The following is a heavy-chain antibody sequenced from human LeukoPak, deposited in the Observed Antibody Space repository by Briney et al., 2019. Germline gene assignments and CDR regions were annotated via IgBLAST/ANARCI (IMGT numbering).Heavy chain of an antibody. J-gene: IGHJ4*02. CDR3: ARDMNYYGSGNYWGY. V-gene: IGHV3-48*02. Sequence: PGGSLRLSCAASGFTFSSFSMNWVRQAPGKGLEWVAYISITSTTIYYADSVKGRFTISRDNAKNSLYLQMNSLRDEDTAVCYCARDMNYYGSGNYWGYWGQGTLVTVSS. D-gene: IGHD3-10*01. CDR2: ISITSTTI. CDR1: GFTFSSFS.